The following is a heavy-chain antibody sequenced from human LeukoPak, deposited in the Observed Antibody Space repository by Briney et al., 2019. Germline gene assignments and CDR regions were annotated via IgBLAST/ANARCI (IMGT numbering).Heavy chain of an antibody. J-gene: IGHJ4*02. V-gene: IGHV3-20*04. Sequence: SGGSLRLSCAASGFTFDDYGMSWVRQAPGKGLEWVSGINWNGGSTGYADSVKGRFTISRDNAKNSLYLQMNSLRAEDTALYYCASSPRGGSSGRFYYFDYWGQGTLVTVSS. D-gene: IGHD3-22*01. CDR2: INWNGGST. CDR3: ASSPRGGSSGRFYYFDY. CDR1: GFTFDDYG.